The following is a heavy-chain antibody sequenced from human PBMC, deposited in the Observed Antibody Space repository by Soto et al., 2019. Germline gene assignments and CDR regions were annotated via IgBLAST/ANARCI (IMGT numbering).Heavy chain of an antibody. D-gene: IGHD1-26*01. V-gene: IGHV3-30*03. Sequence: GGSLRLSCAASGFEFKNFGMHWVRQAPGKGLEWVTFISFDGSIKYYPDSLKGRFTVSRDNSNNTLFLHMNNLSVEDTARYFCVRDFVGPGLDYWGQGALVTVSS. J-gene: IGHJ4*02. CDR3: VRDFVGPGLDY. CDR1: GFEFKNFG. CDR2: ISFDGSIK.